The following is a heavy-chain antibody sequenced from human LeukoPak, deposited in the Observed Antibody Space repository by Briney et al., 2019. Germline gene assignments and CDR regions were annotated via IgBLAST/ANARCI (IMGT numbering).Heavy chain of an antibody. CDR2: INWNGGST. J-gene: IGHJ4*02. CDR3: ARARGGYYGYFDY. V-gene: IGHV3-20*04. D-gene: IGHD3-3*01. CDR1: GFTVSNKY. Sequence: GGSLRLSCAASGFTVSNKYMTWVRQAPGKGLEWVSGINWNGGSTGYADSVKGRFTISRDNAKNSLYLQMNSLRAEDTALYYCARARGGYYGYFDYWGQGTLVTVSS.